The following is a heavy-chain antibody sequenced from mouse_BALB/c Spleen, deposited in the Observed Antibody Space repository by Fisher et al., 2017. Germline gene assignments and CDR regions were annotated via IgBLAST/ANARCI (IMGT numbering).Heavy chain of an antibody. CDR3: ARVRTARAYFDV. V-gene: IGHV7-3*02. D-gene: IGHD1-2*01. J-gene: IGHJ1*01. Sequence: RFTISRDNSQSILYLQMNTLRAEDSATYYCARVRTARAYFDVWGAGTTVTVSS.